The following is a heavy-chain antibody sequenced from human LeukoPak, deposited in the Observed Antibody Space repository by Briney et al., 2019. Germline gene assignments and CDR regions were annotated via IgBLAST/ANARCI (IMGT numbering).Heavy chain of an antibody. CDR1: GFTFSNYA. V-gene: IGHV3-23*01. Sequence: PGGSLRLSCTASGFTFSNYAMSWVRQAPGKGLEWVSIISASDGRAYYADSVKGRFTISRHNSKNTLYLQMNSLRVEDTAIYYCAKGRGYCTGGSCYSDYWGQGTLVTVSS. CDR2: ISASDGRA. D-gene: IGHD2-15*01. J-gene: IGHJ4*02. CDR3: AKGRGYCTGGSCYSDY.